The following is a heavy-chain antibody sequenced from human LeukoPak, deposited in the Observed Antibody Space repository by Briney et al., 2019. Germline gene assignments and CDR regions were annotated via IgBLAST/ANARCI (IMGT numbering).Heavy chain of an antibody. CDR1: GFTFSTSG. J-gene: IGHJ4*02. V-gene: IGHV3-48*04. Sequence: GGSLRLSCAGSGFTFSTSGMNWVRQAPGRGLDWISYISSSSDTIVYADSVKGRFTISKDNAKNTVYLQMNNLRAEDTAVYYCVSFYETYWGRGTLVTVSS. CDR2: ISSSSDTI. D-gene: IGHD2/OR15-2a*01. CDR3: VSFYETY.